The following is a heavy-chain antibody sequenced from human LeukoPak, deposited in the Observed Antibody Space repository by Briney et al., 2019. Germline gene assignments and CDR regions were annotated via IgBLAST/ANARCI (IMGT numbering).Heavy chain of an antibody. D-gene: IGHD3-10*01. V-gene: IGHV4-4*07. CDR2: IYTSGGT. CDR3: ARVGGGPPTLGYYYYYMDV. CDR1: GGSISSYY. J-gene: IGHJ6*03. Sequence: SETLSLTCTVSGGSISSYYWSWIRQPAGKGLEWIGRIYTSGGTDYNPSLKSRVTMSVDTSKNQLSLKLSSVTAADTAIYYCARVGGGPPTLGYYYYYMDVWGKGTTVTVSS.